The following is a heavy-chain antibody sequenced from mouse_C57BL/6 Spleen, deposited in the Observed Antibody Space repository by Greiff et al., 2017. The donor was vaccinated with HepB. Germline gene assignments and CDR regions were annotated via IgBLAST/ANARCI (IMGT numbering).Heavy chain of an antibody. V-gene: IGHV1-82*01. J-gene: IGHJ3*01. CDR2: IYPGDGDT. CDR1: GYAFSSSW. CDR3: ASPYERFAY. Sequence: VKLMESGPELVKPGASVKISCKASGYAFSSSWMNWVKQRPGKGLEWIGRIYPGDGDTNYNGKFKGKATLTADKSSSTAYMQLSSLTSEDSAVYFCASPYERFAYWGQGTLVTVSA. D-gene: IGHD2-3*01.